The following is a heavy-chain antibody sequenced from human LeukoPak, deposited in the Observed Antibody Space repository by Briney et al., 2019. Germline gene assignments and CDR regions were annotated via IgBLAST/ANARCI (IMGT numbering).Heavy chain of an antibody. CDR1: GCSFTSYA. Sequence: ASVKVSCKRCGCSFTSYAISWVRQAPGQGLEWMGGIIPIFGTANYAQKFQGRVTITADESTSTAYMELSSLRSEDTAVYYCAVYRSSWYDWIDPWGQGTLVTVSS. J-gene: IGHJ5*02. D-gene: IGHD6-13*01. CDR3: AVYRSSWYDWIDP. V-gene: IGHV1-69*13. CDR2: IIPIFGTA.